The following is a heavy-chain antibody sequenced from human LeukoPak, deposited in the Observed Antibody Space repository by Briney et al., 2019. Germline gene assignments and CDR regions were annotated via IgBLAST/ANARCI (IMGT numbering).Heavy chain of an antibody. Sequence: GGSLRLSCAASGFTFSSYAMHWVRQAPGKGLEYVSAISSNGGSTYYANSVKGRFTISRDNSKNTLYLQMGSLRAEDMAVYYCATRSAYYYYMDVWGKGTTVTVSS. CDR3: ATRSAYYYYMDV. V-gene: IGHV3-64*01. J-gene: IGHJ6*03. D-gene: IGHD4-17*01. CDR1: GFTFSSYA. CDR2: ISSNGGST.